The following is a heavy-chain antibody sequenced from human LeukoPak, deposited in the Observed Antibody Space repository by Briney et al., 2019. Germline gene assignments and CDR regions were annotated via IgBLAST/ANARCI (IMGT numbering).Heavy chain of an antibody. CDR2: ISGSGDNT. J-gene: IGHJ4*02. CDR3: AKGSYYDSSGSFYFDY. V-gene: IGHV3-23*01. Sequence: GGSLRLSCAASGFTFSSYAMSWVRQAPGKGLEWVLGISGSGDNTYYADSVKGRFTISRDNSKNTLYVQVNSLGTEDTAAYYCAKGSYYDSSGSFYFDYWGQGTLVTVSS. CDR1: GFTFSSYA. D-gene: IGHD3-22*01.